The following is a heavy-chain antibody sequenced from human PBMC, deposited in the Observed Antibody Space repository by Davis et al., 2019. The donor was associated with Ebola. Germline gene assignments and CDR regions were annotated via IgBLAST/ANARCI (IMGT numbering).Heavy chain of an antibody. Sequence: PGGSLRLSCAASGFTFDDHAMHWVRQAPGKGLEWVSGISWNSGSIGSADSVKGRFTISRDNAKNSLYLQMNSLRAEDTAVYYCARGLRGGEGDYFDNWGQGTLVTVSS. D-gene: IGHD2-21*01. CDR3: ARGLRGGEGDYFDN. V-gene: IGHV3-9*01. CDR1: GFTFDDHA. J-gene: IGHJ4*02. CDR2: ISWNSGSI.